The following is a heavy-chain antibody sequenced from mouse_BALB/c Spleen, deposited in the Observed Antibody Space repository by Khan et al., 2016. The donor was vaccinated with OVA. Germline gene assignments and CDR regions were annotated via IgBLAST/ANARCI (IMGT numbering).Heavy chain of an antibody. D-gene: IGHD2-10*01. Sequence: QIQLVQSGPELKKPGETVKISRKASGYTFISFGMNWVKQSPGKALKWMGWINTYTGEPTYADDFKGRFAFSLETSASTAYLQINNLKNEDTATYFCARPPYFSYTLDYWGQGTSVTVSS. CDR2: INTYTGEP. J-gene: IGHJ4*01. CDR3: ARPPYFSYTLDY. V-gene: IGHV9-3-1*01. CDR1: GYTFISFG.